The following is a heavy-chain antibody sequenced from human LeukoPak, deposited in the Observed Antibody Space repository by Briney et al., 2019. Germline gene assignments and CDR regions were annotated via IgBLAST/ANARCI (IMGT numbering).Heavy chain of an antibody. J-gene: IGHJ4*02. CDR1: GFTFSDYY. Sequence: GGSLRLSCAASGFTFSDYYMSWIRQAPGKGLEWVSYISSSGSTIYYADSVKGRFTISRDNAKNSLYLQMNSLRAEDMAVYYCASFYDILTGYDYWGQGTLVTVSS. V-gene: IGHV3-11*01. CDR3: ASFYDILTGYDY. D-gene: IGHD3-9*01. CDR2: ISSSGSTI.